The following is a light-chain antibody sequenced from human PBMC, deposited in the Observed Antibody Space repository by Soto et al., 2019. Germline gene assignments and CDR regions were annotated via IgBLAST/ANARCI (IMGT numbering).Light chain of an antibody. CDR2: KDS. Sequence: SYELTQPSSVSVSPGQTARITCLGDVLPKKYARWFQQKPGQAPLLVIYKDSERPSGIPERFSGSSSGTTVTLTINGAQVEDEADYYCYSATDNDLGVFGGGTKLTVL. J-gene: IGLJ3*02. CDR1: VLPKKY. CDR3: YSATDNDLGV. V-gene: IGLV3-27*01.